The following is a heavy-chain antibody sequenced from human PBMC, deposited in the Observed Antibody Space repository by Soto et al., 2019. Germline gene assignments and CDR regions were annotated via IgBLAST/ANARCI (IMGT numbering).Heavy chain of an antibody. V-gene: IGHV1-69*13. CDR3: TREGGAWNYYYGMDV. Sequence: GPSVKVSCKASGGTFSSYAISGVRQARGKGLEWMAGIIPIFGTANSAQKFQGRVTINADESPSPAHMELSSQSSEDRAVYYCTREGGAWNYYYGMDVWGQGTPVTVS. D-gene: IGHD1-1*01. CDR2: IIPIFGTA. CDR1: GGTFSSYA. J-gene: IGHJ6*02.